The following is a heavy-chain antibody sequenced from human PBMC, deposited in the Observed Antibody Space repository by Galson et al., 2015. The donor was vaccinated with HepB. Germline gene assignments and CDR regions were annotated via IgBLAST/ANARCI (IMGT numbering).Heavy chain of an antibody. V-gene: IGHV3-7*03. Sequence: LRLSCADSQLVLGDYWMSWVRQAPGTGLEWVACINQDGSEKNYVDSVKGRFTISRDNARNSLFLQMNTLRVEDTAVYYCARDARHRPILFDPWGQGTLVTVSS. CDR1: QLVLGDYW. D-gene: IGHD3-3*01. CDR2: INQDGSEK. J-gene: IGHJ5*02. CDR3: ARDARHRPILFDP.